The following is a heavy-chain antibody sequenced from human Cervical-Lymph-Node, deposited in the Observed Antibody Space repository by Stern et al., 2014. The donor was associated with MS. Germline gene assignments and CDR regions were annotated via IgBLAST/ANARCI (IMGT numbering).Heavy chain of an antibody. CDR3: ARATGSTYIYIFDY. CDR2: IYYSGTT. D-gene: IGHD3-9*01. Sequence: VQLVESGPGLVTPSQTLSLTCTVSGGSISSGGYYWSWIRQHPGKGLEWIGYIYYSGTTYYNPSLKSRVSISVDTSKSQFSLKVSSVTAADTAVYYCARATGSTYIYIFDYWGQGTLVTVSS. V-gene: IGHV4-31*03. J-gene: IGHJ4*02. CDR1: GGSISSGGYY.